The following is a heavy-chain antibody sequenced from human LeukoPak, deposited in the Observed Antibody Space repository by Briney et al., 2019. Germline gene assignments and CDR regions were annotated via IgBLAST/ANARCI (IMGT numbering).Heavy chain of an antibody. V-gene: IGHV4-39*07. CDR3: AELGITMIGGV. Sequence: PSETLSLTCTASGGSISSSSYYWGWIRQPPGKGLEWIGEIYHSGSTNYNPSLKSRVTISVDKSKNQFSLKLSSVTAADTAVYYCAELGITMIGGVWGKGTTVTISS. CDR1: GGSISSSSYY. J-gene: IGHJ6*04. D-gene: IGHD3-10*02. CDR2: IYHSGST.